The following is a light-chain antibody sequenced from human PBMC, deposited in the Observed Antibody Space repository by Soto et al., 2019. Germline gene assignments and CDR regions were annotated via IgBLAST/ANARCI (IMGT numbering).Light chain of an antibody. V-gene: IGKV1-5*01. J-gene: IGKJ1*01. Sequence: IRMTQSPLSLSASPGDRIILTCRASRAVDSNVGWYQHKPGQAPRLVIYGASNMSTGMPSRFSGSGSGTEFTLTISSLQTDDFSSYCCQQYHSYWTFGQGTKVDIK. CDR3: QQYHSYWT. CDR2: GAS. CDR1: RAVDSN.